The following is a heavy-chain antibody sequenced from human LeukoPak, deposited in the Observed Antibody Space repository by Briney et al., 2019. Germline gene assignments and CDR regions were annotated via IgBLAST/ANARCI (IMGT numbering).Heavy chain of an antibody. V-gene: IGHV4-39*02. CDR1: GDSISGSRYF. CDR2: LSDSGSP. D-gene: IGHD6-19*01. Sequence: ASETLSLTCTVSGDSISGSRYFWAWIRQPPGRGLEWIANLSDSGSPNYSPSLRSPASVFIDTSKNQLSLILKSATAGVTSADYCARDANYRDSSDYPWPFDFWGQGTLVTVSS. J-gene: IGHJ4*02. CDR3: ARDANYRDSSDYPWPFDF.